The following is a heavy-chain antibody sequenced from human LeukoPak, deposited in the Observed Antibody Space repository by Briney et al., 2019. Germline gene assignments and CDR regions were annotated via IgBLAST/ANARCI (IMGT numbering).Heavy chain of an antibody. Sequence: GGSLRLSCAASGFTFDDYGMSWVRQAPGKGLEWVSGINWNGGSTGYADSVKGRFTISRDNSKNTLYLQMNSLRAEDTAVYYCATRGYSYGSSDYWGQGTLVTVSS. J-gene: IGHJ4*02. D-gene: IGHD5-18*01. V-gene: IGHV3-20*04. CDR3: ATRGYSYGSSDY. CDR2: INWNGGST. CDR1: GFTFDDYG.